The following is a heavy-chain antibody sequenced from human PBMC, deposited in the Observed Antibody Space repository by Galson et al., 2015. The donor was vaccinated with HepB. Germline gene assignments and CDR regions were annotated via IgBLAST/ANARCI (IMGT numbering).Heavy chain of an antibody. CDR1: GGSVSSGSYY. V-gene: IGHV4-61*01. CDR2: IYYSGST. D-gene: IGHD3-3*01. J-gene: IGHJ6*02. CDR3: ARLGRYYDYGMDV. Sequence: SETLSLTCTVSGGSVSSGSYYWSWIRQPPGTGLEWIGYIYYSGSTNYNPSLKSRVTISVDTSKNQFSLKLSSVTAADTAVYYCARLGRYYDYGMDVWGQGTTVTVSS.